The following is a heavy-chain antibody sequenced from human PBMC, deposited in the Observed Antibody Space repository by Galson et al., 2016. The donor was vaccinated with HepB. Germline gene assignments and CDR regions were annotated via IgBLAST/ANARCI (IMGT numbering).Heavy chain of an antibody. J-gene: IGHJ4*02. CDR2: IDPRDSST. D-gene: IGHD3-16*01. Sequence: QSGAEVKKPGESLRISCKASGYIFTNYWITWVRQMPGKGLEWMGRIDPRDSSTKSSPSFRGHVTFSADTSIDTAYLQWTSLKASDPAMYFCARHWRNHDYSGRKDRSYYFFDSWGQGTLVTVSS. CDR1: GYIFTNYW. CDR3: ARHWRNHDYSGRKDRSYYFFDS. V-gene: IGHV5-10-1*01.